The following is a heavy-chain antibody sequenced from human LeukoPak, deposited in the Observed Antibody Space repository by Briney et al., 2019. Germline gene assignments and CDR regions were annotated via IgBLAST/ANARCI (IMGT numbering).Heavy chain of an antibody. Sequence: GGSLRLSCAASGFTFSSYSMNWVRQAPGKGLEWVSSISSSSSYIYYADSVKGRFTISRDNAKNSLYLQMNSLRAEDTAVYYCARDSSSSSWPPYFDYWGQGTLVTVSS. CDR2: ISSSSSYI. D-gene: IGHD6-13*01. V-gene: IGHV3-21*01. J-gene: IGHJ4*02. CDR3: ARDSSSSSWPPYFDY. CDR1: GFTFSSYS.